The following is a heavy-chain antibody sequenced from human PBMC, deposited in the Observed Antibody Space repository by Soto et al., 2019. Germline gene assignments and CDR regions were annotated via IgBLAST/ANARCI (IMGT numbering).Heavy chain of an antibody. J-gene: IGHJ3*01. CDR1: GFTFSYYW. V-gene: IGHV3-74*01. Sequence: EVRLVESEGGLVQPGGSLSLSCAASGFTFSYYWMHWVRQAPGQGLLWVSRIHSDGSSTTYADSVKGRFTISRDNAKNTVSLRMNSLRVEDTGVYFCARGDRGAFDLWGQGTMVTVSS. CDR3: ARGDRGAFDL. CDR2: IHSDGSST. D-gene: IGHD2-21*02.